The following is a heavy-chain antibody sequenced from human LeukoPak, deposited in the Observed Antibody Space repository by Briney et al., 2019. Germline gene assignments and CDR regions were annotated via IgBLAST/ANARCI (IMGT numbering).Heavy chain of an antibody. J-gene: IGHJ4*02. CDR3: AREGGYSGYFDY. Sequence: GSLRLSCVASRFAFSQAWMSWIRQPPGKGLEWIGYIYYSGSTKYNPSLESRVTISVDTSKNQFSLKLSSVTAADTAVYYCAREGGYSGYFDYRGQGTLVTVSS. V-gene: IGHV4-59*01. D-gene: IGHD5-12*01. CDR2: IYYSGST. CDR1: RFAFSQAW.